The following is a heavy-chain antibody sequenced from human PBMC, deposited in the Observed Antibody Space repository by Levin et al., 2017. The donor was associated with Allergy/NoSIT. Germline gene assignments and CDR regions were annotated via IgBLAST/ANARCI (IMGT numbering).Heavy chain of an antibody. J-gene: IGHJ5*02. Sequence: PGESLKISCAVSGGSISSSNWWSWVRQPPGKGLEWIGEIYHSGSTNYNPSLKSRVTISVDKSKNQFSLKLSSVTAADTAVYYCARQGIAASFDPWGQGTLVTVSS. V-gene: IGHV4-4*02. CDR3: ARQGIAASFDP. D-gene: IGHD6-13*01. CDR2: IYHSGST. CDR1: GGSISSSNW.